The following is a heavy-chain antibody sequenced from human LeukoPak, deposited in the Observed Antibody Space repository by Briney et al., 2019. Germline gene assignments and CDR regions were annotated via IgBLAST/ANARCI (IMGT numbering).Heavy chain of an antibody. CDR1: GSTFSSYS. CDR3: ARDLSQYSSGIDY. Sequence: PGGSLRLSCAASGSTFSSYSMNWVRQAPGKGLEWVSSISSSSSYIYYADSVKGRFTISRDNAKNSLYLQMNSLRAEDTAVYYCARDLSQYSSGIDYWGQGTLVTVSS. D-gene: IGHD6-25*01. J-gene: IGHJ4*02. V-gene: IGHV3-21*01. CDR2: ISSSSSYI.